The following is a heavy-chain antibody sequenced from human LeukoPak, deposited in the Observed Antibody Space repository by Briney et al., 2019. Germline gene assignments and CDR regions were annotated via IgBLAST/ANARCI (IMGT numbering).Heavy chain of an antibody. D-gene: IGHD6-13*01. V-gene: IGHV1-18*01. CDR2: ISAYNGNT. J-gene: IGHJ6*02. CDR1: GYTFTSYG. Sequence: WASVKVSCKASGYTFTSYGISWVRQAPGQGLEWMGWISAYNGNTNYAQKLQGRVTMTRDTSISTAYMELSRLRSDDTAVYYCAGDQVGSSWYQGYYYYYGMDVWGQGTTVTVSS. CDR3: AGDQVGSSWYQGYYYYYGMDV.